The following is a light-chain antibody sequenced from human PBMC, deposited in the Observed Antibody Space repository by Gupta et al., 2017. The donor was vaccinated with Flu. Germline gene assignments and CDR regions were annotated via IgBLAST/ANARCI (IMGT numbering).Light chain of an antibody. V-gene: IGKV3-20*01. Sequence: EIVLTQSPGTLSLSSGERATLSCRASQSVSSSHLAWYQQKLGQAPRLLIYGASRRATGIPDRFSGSGSGTDFTLTISRLEPEDFAVYYCQQYGSSSWTFGQGTKVEIK. CDR3: QQYGSSSWT. J-gene: IGKJ1*01. CDR2: GAS. CDR1: QSVSSSH.